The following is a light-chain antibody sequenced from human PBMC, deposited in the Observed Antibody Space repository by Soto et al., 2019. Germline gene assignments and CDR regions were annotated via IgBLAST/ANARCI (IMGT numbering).Light chain of an antibody. V-gene: IGLV2-14*01. CDR3: SSYTSSSTLYV. J-gene: IGLJ1*01. CDR1: SSDVGGYNY. Sequence: QSVLTQPASVSGSPGQSITISCTGTSSDVGGYNYVSWYQQRPGKAPKLMIYDVSNRPSGVSSRFSGSKSGNTASLTISGLQAEDEADYYCSSYTSSSTLYVFGTGTKVTVL. CDR2: DVS.